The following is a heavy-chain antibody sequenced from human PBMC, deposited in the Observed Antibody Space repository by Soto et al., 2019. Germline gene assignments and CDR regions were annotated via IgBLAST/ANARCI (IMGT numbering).Heavy chain of an antibody. J-gene: IGHJ6*02. V-gene: IGHV4-31*03. CDR2: IYYSGST. CDR1: GGSISSGGYY. CDR3: ATAPDHYYYGMDV. Sequence: SETLSLTCTVSGGSISSGGYYWSWIRQHPGKGLEWIGYIYYSGSTYYNPSLKSRVTISVDTSKNQFSLKLSSVTAADTAVYYCATAPDHYYYGMDVWGQGTTVTVSS.